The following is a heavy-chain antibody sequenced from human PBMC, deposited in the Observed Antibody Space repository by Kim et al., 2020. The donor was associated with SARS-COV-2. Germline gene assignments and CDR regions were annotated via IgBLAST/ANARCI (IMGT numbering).Heavy chain of an antibody. V-gene: IGHV3-74*01. CDR1: GFTFRSYY. CDR3: ARGNYGMDV. CDR2: INGDASST. Sequence: GGSLRLSCGVSGFTFRSYYMHWVRQAPGKGLVWVSNINGDASSTNYADSVKGRFTVSRDNDKNTLYLQMNSLRAEDTAVYYCARGNYGMDVWGQGTTVTVS. J-gene: IGHJ6*02.